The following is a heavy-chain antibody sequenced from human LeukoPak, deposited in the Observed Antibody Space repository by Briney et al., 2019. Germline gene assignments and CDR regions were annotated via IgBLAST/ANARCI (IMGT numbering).Heavy chain of an antibody. V-gene: IGHV4-39*01. CDR1: GGSITTSSYY. Sequence: SETLSLSCTVSGGSITTSSYYWGWIRQPPGKGLEWIGIIYYSGSTYYNPSLKGRVTISVDTSKNQFSLKLSSVTAADTAVYYCARAFRARYFDLWGRGTLVTVSS. CDR3: ARAFRARYFDL. J-gene: IGHJ2*01. D-gene: IGHD2/OR15-2a*01. CDR2: IYYSGST.